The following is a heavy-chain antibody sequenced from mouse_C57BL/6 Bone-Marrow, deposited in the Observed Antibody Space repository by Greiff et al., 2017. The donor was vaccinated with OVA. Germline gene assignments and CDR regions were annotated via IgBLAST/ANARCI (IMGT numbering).Heavy chain of an antibody. J-gene: IGHJ3*01. V-gene: IGHV6-3*01. Sequence: DVKLVESGGGLVQPGGSMKLSCVASGFTFSNYWMNWVRQSPEKGLEWVAQIRLKSDNYATHYAESVKGRFTISRDDSKSSVYLQMNNLRAEDTGSYYCTKIYYDYDVEFAYWGQGTLVTVSA. CDR2: IRLKSDNYAT. CDR3: TKIYYDYDVEFAY. CDR1: GFTFSNYW. D-gene: IGHD2-4*01.